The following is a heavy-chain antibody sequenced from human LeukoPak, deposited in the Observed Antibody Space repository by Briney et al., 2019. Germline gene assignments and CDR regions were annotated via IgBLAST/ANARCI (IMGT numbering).Heavy chain of an antibody. CDR1: GGTFSSYA. Sequence: SVKVSCKASGGTFSSYAISWVRQAPGQGLEWMGRIIPILGIANYAQKFQGRVTITADKSTSTAYMELSSLRSEDTAVYYCARDGSSWPFDYWGQGTLVTVSS. J-gene: IGHJ4*02. CDR3: ARDGSSWPFDY. D-gene: IGHD6-13*01. CDR2: IIPILGIA. V-gene: IGHV1-69*04.